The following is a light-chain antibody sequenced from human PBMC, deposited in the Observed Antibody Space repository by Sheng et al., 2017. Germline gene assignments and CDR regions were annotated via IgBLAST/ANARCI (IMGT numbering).Light chain of an antibody. CDR2: AAS. Sequence: DIQMTQSPSSLSASVGDRVTITCRASQSISTYLNWYQQKPGKAPKLLIYAASSLQTGVPSRFSGSGSVTDFTLTVSSLQPEDFATYYCQQSYNTWTFGQGTTVEIK. V-gene: IGKV1-39*01. CDR1: QSISTY. J-gene: IGKJ1*01. CDR3: QQSYNTWT.